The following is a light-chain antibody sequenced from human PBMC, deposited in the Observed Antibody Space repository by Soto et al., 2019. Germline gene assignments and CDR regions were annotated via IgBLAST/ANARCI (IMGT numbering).Light chain of an antibody. CDR3: QQRSSWPRIT. CDR2: DTS. V-gene: IGKV3-11*01. CDR1: QSVRSY. Sequence: ESMLTQSPATLSLSPGERVTLSCRASQSVRSYLAWYQQKPGQAPRLLIYDTSNRAPGIPARFSGRGSGTDFTPTISSLEPDDFAVYYCQQRSSWPRITFGQGTRLDIK. J-gene: IGKJ5*01.